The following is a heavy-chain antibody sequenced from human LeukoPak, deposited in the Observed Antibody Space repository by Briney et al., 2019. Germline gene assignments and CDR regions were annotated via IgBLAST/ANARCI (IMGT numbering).Heavy chain of an antibody. CDR3: AKNRWLRGHAFDI. V-gene: IGHV3-9*01. J-gene: IGHJ3*02. D-gene: IGHD5-12*01. Sequence: GGSLRLSCAASGFTFDDYAMHWVRQAPGKGLEWVSGISWNSGSIGYADSVKGRFTISRDNAKNSLYLQMNSLRAEDTALYYCAKNRWLRGHAFDIWGQGTMVTVSS. CDR1: GFTFDDYA. CDR2: ISWNSGSI.